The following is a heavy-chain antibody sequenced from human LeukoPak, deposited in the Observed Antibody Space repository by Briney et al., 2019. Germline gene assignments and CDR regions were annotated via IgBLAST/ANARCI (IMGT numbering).Heavy chain of an antibody. Sequence: GASVKVSCKASGYTFTSYGISWVRQAPGQGLEWMGWINPNSGGTNYAQKLQGRVTMTTDTSTSTAYMELRSLRSDDTAVYYCARDLARWEVPAAYWGQGTLVTVSS. J-gene: IGHJ4*02. D-gene: IGHD1-26*01. CDR3: ARDLARWEVPAAY. CDR2: INPNSGGT. CDR1: GYTFTSYG. V-gene: IGHV1-18*01.